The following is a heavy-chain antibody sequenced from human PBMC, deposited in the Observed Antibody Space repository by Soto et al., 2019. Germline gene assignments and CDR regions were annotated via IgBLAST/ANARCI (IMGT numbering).Heavy chain of an antibody. D-gene: IGHD3-22*01. CDR2: INPLFGTA. J-gene: IGHJ3*02. Sequence: ASGKACCKASGGTFSSYAILWVRQDPGQGLDWPGGINPLFGTANYAQKCQGRVKITADESTSTAYMELSSLRSEDTAVYYCAREHIVVVMSTRSQNAFDIWGQGTMVNVSS. V-gene: IGHV1-69*13. CDR3: AREHIVVVMSTRSQNAFDI. CDR1: GGTFSSYA.